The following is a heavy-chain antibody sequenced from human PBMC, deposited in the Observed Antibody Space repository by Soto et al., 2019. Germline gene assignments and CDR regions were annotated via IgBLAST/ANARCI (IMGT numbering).Heavy chain of an antibody. CDR2: INHSGST. CDR3: ARLGWGRPYCSSTSCHPHYYYMDV. D-gene: IGHD2-2*01. V-gene: IGHV4-34*01. CDR1: GGSFSGYY. J-gene: IGHJ6*03. Sequence: SETLSLTCAVYGGSFSGYYWSWIRQPPGKGLEWIGEINHSGSTNYNPSLKSRVTISVDTSRNQFSLKLSSVTAAETAVYYCARLGWGRPYCSSTSCHPHYYYMDVWGKGTTVTVSS.